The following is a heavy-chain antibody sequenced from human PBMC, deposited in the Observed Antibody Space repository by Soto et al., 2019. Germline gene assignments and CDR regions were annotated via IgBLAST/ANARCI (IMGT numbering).Heavy chain of an antibody. CDR1: VGTFSTSS. V-gene: IGHV1-69*14. CDR3: ARGHEYGGNSDAFDI. Sequence: QVQLVQSGAEVKKPGSSVKVSCKASVGTFSTSSINGLRQAPGQRPEWMGNILPIFGTADYAQKFRDRVTITADKSTNTAYMELRSLFSEDAAVYYCARGHEYGGNSDAFDIWGQGTVVTVSS. CDR2: ILPIFGTA. J-gene: IGHJ3*02. D-gene: IGHD4-17*01.